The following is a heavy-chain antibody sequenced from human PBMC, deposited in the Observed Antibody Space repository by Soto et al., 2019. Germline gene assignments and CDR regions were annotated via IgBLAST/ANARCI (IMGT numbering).Heavy chain of an antibody. CDR3: AHRVLRTVFGLVTTTAIYFDF. CDR1: GFSLTTSGVG. Sequence: QITLNESGPTQVKPRQTLTLTCTFPGFSLTTSGVGVGWIRQSPGKAPERLALIYWDDDKRYSPSLKSRLTITKDTSKNQVVLTMADLDPADTATYYCAHRVLRTVFGLVTTTAIYFDFWGQGTPVAVAS. J-gene: IGHJ4*02. V-gene: IGHV2-5*02. CDR2: IYWDDDK. D-gene: IGHD3-3*01.